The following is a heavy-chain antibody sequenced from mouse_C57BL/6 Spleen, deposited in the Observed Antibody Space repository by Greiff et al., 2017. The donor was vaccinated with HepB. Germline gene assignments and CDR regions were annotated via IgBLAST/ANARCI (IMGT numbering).Heavy chain of an antibody. V-gene: IGHV1-69*01. CDR2: IDPSDSYT. CDR1: GYTFTSYW. D-gene: IGHD2-5*01. J-gene: IGHJ3*01. Sequence: QVHVKQPGAELVMPGASVKLSCKASGYTFTSYWMHWVKQRPGQGLEWIGEIDPSDSYTNYNQKFKGKSTLTVDKSSSTAYMQLSSLTSEDSAVYYCARRSFSNFFAYWGQGTLVTVSA. CDR3: ARRSFSNFFAY.